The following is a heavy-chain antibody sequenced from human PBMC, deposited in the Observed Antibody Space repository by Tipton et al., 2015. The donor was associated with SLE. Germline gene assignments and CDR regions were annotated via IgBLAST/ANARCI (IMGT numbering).Heavy chain of an antibody. CDR3: ARLEDPFGIFGVPKGWFDP. Sequence: GLVKPSETLSLICTVSGGSISTYYWSWIRQPAGKGLEWIGRIYTSGSTNYNPSLKSRVTISVDTSKNQFSLKLTSVTAADTAVYYCARLEDPFGIFGVPKGWFDPWGQGTLVTVSS. D-gene: IGHD3-3*01. V-gene: IGHV4-4*07. J-gene: IGHJ5*02. CDR1: GGSISTYY. CDR2: IYTSGST.